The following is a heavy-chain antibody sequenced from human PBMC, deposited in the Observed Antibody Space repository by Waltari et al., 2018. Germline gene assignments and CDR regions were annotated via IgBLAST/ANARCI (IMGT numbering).Heavy chain of an antibody. D-gene: IGHD3-22*01. CDR1: GGSISSYY. CDR2: AYTSGST. J-gene: IGHJ5*02. CDR3: ARDLDYYDSSGFLHNWFDP. V-gene: IGHV4-4*07. Sequence: QVQLQESGPGLVKPSETLSLTCTVSGGSISSYYWSWIRQPAGKGLEWIGRAYTSGSTNYNPSLKSRVTMSVDTSKSQFSLKLSSVTAADTAVYYCARDLDYYDSSGFLHNWFDPWGQGTLVTVSS.